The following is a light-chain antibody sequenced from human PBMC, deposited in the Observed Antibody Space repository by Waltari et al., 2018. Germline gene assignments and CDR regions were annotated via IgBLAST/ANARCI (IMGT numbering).Light chain of an antibody. V-gene: IGKV1-6*01. CDR1: QGIRND. J-gene: IGKJ1*01. CDR2: AAS. CDR3: LQDYSYPRT. Sequence: AIQMTQSPSSLSASIGDRVTLTCRASQGIRNDLGWYQQKPGKVPKLLIYAASRLQSGVPSRFSGSGSGTDFTLTISSLQPEDFATYYCLQDYSYPRTFGQGTKVEI.